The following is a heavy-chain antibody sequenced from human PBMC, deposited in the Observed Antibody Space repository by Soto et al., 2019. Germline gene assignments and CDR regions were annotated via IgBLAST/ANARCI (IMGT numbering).Heavy chain of an antibody. Sequence: GASVKVSCKASGGTFSSYAISWVRQAPGQGLEWMGGIIPIVGTANYAQKFQGRVTMTGDESTSTAYMELSSLRSEDTAVYYCASLRGDAFDIWGQGTMVTVSS. D-gene: IGHD4-17*01. CDR1: GGTFSSYA. J-gene: IGHJ3*02. CDR3: ASLRGDAFDI. V-gene: IGHV1-69*13. CDR2: IIPIVGTA.